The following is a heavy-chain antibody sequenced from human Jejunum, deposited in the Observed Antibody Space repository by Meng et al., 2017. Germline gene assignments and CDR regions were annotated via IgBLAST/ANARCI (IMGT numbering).Heavy chain of an antibody. Sequence: QLQLQESGPGLVKPSETLSLSCSVSGGSISTNSYWWAWIRQPPGKGLEWIGEINHSGSTNYNPSLKSRVTMSIDTSKIQFSLKLSSVTAADAAVYYCARYGGSGSYWHFDPWGRGTLVTVSS. J-gene: IGHJ2*01. D-gene: IGHD3-10*01. V-gene: IGHV4-39*07. CDR2: INHSGST. CDR3: ARYGGSGSYWHFDP. CDR1: GGSISTNSYW.